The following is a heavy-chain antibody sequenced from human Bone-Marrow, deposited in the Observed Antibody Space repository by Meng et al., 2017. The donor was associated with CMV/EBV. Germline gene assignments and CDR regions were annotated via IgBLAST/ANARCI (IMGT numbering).Heavy chain of an antibody. CDR3: ARETAGAFDI. D-gene: IGHD3-10*01. Sequence: GESLKISCAASGFPFSGYWMTWIRQTPGKGLEWVANIKPDATETYYVDSVKGRFTISRDNAKNSLYLQMNSLRAEDTAVYYCARETAGAFDIWGQGTMVTVSS. V-gene: IGHV3-7*03. J-gene: IGHJ3*02. CDR1: GFPFSGYW. CDR2: IKPDATET.